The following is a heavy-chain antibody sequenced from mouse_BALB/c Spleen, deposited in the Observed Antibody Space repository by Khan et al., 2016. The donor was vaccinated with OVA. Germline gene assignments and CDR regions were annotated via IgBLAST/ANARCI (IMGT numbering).Heavy chain of an antibody. V-gene: IGHV1S136*01. CDR3: ARDYGRSFWFAH. CDR1: GYSFTNYI. J-gene: IGHJ3*01. Sequence: VPLKQSGPELVKPGASVKISCQASGYSFTNYIIHWVKQKPGQGLEWIGYINPYNDGAKYNENFKGKATLTSDKSSSTAYMELSGLTFEDSAVYYCARDYGRSFWFAHWGQGTLVTVSA. CDR2: INPYNDGA. D-gene: IGHD1-1*01.